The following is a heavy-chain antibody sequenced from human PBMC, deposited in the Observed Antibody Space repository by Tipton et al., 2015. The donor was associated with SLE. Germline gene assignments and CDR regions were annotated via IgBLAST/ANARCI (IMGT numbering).Heavy chain of an antibody. CDR2: ISYTGAT. D-gene: IGHD3-3*01. J-gene: IGHJ6*02. CDR1: GGSISRGFFY. Sequence: TLSLTCTVSGGSISRGFFYWGWIRQSPGKGLECIGSISYTGATYYNLSLKSRVTISVDTSKNQFSLKLSSVTAADTAVYYCARRFLEWFGYGMDVWGQGTTVTVSS. V-gene: IGHV4-39*07. CDR3: ARRFLEWFGYGMDV.